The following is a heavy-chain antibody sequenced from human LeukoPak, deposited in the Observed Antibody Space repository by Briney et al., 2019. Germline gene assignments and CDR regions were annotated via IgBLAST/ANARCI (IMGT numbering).Heavy chain of an antibody. CDR1: GGTVSSYA. CDR2: IIPIFGTA. V-gene: IGHV1-69*05. Sequence: PGSSVKVSCKASGGTVSSYAISWVRQAPGQGLEWMGGIIPIFGTANYAQKFQGRVTITTDESTSTAYMELSSLRSEDTAVYYCARRAQRDGYNPLDYWGQGTLVTVSS. J-gene: IGHJ4*02. CDR3: ARRAQRDGYNPLDY. D-gene: IGHD5-24*01.